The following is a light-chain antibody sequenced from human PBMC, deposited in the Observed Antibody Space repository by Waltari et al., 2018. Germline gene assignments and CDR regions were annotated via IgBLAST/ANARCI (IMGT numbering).Light chain of an antibody. V-gene: IGKV3-20*01. CDR3: QKYGSLPAT. CDR1: QNINKY. J-gene: IGKJ1*01. Sequence: EIMLTQSPGTLALSPGDRSTLSCRASQNINKYLAWYQHKPGQAPRLLIYDASSRATGIPDRFSGSGSGTDFSLTISRLEPEDFAVYYCQKYGSLPATFGQGTKVEIK. CDR2: DAS.